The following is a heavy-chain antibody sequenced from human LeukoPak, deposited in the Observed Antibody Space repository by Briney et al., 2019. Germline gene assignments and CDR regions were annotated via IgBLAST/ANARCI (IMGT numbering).Heavy chain of an antibody. Sequence: ASVKVSCKASGYTFTSYDINWVRQATGQGLEWMGWMNPNSGNTGYAQKFQGRVTMTRNTSISTAYVELSTLRSEDTAVYYCARRSLQALFDYWGQGTLVTVSS. CDR1: GYTFTSYD. D-gene: IGHD1-26*01. CDR2: MNPNSGNT. CDR3: ARRSLQALFDY. J-gene: IGHJ4*02. V-gene: IGHV1-8*01.